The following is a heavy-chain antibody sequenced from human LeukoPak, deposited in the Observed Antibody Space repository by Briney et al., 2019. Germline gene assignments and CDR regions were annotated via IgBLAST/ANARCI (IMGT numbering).Heavy chain of an antibody. J-gene: IGHJ4*02. Sequence: SETLSLTCTVSGGSISSYYWSWIRQPPGKGLEWIGYIYYSGSTNYNPSLKSRVTVSVDTSKNQFSLKLSSVTVADTAIYYCARGRCSGGSCSSYCFDYWGQGTLVTVSS. CDR3: ARGRCSGGSCSSYCFDY. CDR1: GGSISSYY. CDR2: IYYSGST. D-gene: IGHD2-15*01. V-gene: IGHV4-59*01.